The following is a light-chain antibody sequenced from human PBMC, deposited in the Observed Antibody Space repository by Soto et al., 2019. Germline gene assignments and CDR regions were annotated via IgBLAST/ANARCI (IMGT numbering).Light chain of an antibody. CDR2: DAS. Sequence: DIQMTQSPSTLSASLGDRFSITCLASQSISSWLAWYQQKPGKAPKLLIYDASSLESGVPSRFSGSGSGTEFTLTISSLQPDDFATYYCQQYNSYPVTFGQGTKVDIK. CDR3: QQYNSYPVT. J-gene: IGKJ1*01. CDR1: QSISSW. V-gene: IGKV1-5*01.